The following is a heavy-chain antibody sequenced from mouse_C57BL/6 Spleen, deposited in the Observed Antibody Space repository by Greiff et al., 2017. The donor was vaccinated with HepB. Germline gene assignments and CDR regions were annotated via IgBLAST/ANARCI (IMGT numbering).Heavy chain of an antibody. D-gene: IGHD2-3*01. Sequence: QVQLQQPGAELVRPGPSVKLSCKASGYTFTSYWMHWVKQRPGQGLEWIGVIDPSDSYTNYNQKFKGKATSTVDTSSSTAYMQLSSLTSEDSAVYYCARCDDGYYEGNAMDYWGQGTSVTVSS. CDR1: GYTFTSYW. V-gene: IGHV1-59*01. J-gene: IGHJ4*01. CDR2: IDPSDSYT. CDR3: ARCDDGYYEGNAMDY.